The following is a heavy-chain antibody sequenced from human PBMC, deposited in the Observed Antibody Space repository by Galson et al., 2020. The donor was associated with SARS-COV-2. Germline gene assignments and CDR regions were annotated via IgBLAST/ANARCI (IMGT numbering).Heavy chain of an antibody. CDR3: ARDSSLTVSVSVDI. CDR1: GYTFTGYY. D-gene: IGHD3-10*02. Sequence: ASVKVSCKASGYTFTGYYMHWVRQAPGQGLEWMGWINPNSGGTNYAQKFQGRVTMTRDTSTSTAYMELSRLRSDDTAVYYCARDSSLTVSVSVDIWGKGTMVTVSS. J-gene: IGHJ3*02. CDR2: INPNSGGT. V-gene: IGHV1-2*02.